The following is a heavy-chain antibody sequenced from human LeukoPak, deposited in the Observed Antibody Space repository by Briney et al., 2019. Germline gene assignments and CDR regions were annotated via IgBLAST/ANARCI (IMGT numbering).Heavy chain of an antibody. CDR2: IYTSGST. D-gene: IGHD3-10*01. Sequence: SETLSLTCTVSGGSISSYYWSWIRQPAGKGLEWIGRIYTSGSTNYNPSLKSRATMSVDTSKNQFSLKLSSVTAADTAVYYCARGVELLTYYYYMDVWGKGTTVTVSS. CDR1: GGSISSYY. CDR3: ARGVELLTYYYYMDV. J-gene: IGHJ6*03. V-gene: IGHV4-4*07.